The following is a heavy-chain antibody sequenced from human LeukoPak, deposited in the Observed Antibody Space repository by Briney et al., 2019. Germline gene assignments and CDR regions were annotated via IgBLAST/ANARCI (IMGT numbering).Heavy chain of an antibody. CDR2: IYTSSSII. D-gene: IGHD5-24*01. CDR1: GFIFSSHG. CDR3: ARPRRDGYNYDFDF. V-gene: IGHV3-48*04. J-gene: IGHJ4*02. Sequence: GGSLRLSCAASGFIFSSHGMHWVRQAPGKGLEWVSYIYTSSSIIYYADSVKGRFTISRDDAKNSLYLQMSSLRAEDTAVYYCARPRRDGYNYDFDFWGQGTLVTVSS.